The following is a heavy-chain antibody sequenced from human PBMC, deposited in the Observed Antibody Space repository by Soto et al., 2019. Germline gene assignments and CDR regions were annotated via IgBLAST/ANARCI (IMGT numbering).Heavy chain of an antibody. D-gene: IGHD3-10*01. CDR3: SRMVRGSNIDYYHYMDV. Sequence: QVQLVQSGAEVKKPGASVKVSCKASGYTFTSHGISWVRQAPGQGLEWMGWISAYNGDTNYAQKLQGRVTVTTDTSTSTAYMELRSLRFEDTAVYYSSRMVRGSNIDYYHYMDVWGKGTTVTVSS. CDR2: ISAYNGDT. CDR1: GYTFTSHG. V-gene: IGHV1-18*01. J-gene: IGHJ6*03.